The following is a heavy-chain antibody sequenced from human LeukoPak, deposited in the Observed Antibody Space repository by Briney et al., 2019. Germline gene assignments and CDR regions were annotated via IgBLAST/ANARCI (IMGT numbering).Heavy chain of an antibody. CDR1: GFSLSTSGVG. CDR2: LYWDGDK. V-gene: IGHV2-5*02. Sequence: GSGPTLVNPTQTLTLPCTFSGFSLSTSGVGVGWIRQPPGKALEWLALLYWDGDKRYSPSLKSRLTITKDTSRNQVVLTMTNMDPVDTATYYCAHSPRITMTVEYWGQGTLVTVSS. D-gene: IGHD3-22*01. CDR3: AHSPRITMTVEY. J-gene: IGHJ4*02.